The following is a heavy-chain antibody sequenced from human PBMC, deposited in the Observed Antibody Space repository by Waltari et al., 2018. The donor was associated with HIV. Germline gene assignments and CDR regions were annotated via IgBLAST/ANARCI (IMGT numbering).Heavy chain of an antibody. V-gene: IGHV3-74*01. D-gene: IGHD2-15*01. J-gene: IGHJ4*02. CDR1: GFTFNSYW. Sequence: EVQLVESGGNLVQPGGSLRLSCAASGFTFNSYWMHWVRQAPGKGLVWGSRSNSDATSTADADSVKGRFTISRDNAKNTLYLQMNSLRAEDTAVYYCARGFRVGCSDATCYSHYWGQGTLVTVSS. CDR2: SNSDATST. CDR3: ARGFRVGCSDATCYSHY.